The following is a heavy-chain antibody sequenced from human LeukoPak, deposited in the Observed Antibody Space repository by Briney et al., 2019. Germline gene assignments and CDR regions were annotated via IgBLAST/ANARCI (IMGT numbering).Heavy chain of an antibody. CDR3: ARGRTRYSGYDYGY. CDR2: MNPNSGNT. J-gene: IGHJ4*02. CDR1: GYTFTSYD. D-gene: IGHD5-12*01. V-gene: IGHV1-8*01. Sequence: ASVKVSCKASGYTFTSYDINWVRQATGQGLEWMGWMNPNSGNTGYAQKFQRRVTMTRNTSISTAYMELSSLRSEDTAVYYCARGRTRYSGYDYGYRGQGTLVTVSS.